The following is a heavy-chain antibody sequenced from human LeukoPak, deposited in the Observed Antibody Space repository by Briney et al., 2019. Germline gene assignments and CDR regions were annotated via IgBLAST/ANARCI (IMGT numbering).Heavy chain of an antibody. V-gene: IGHV3-23*01. CDR3: AKVRMVRGGIRRFPFDY. D-gene: IGHD3-10*01. J-gene: IGHJ4*02. CDR2: ISGSGGST. CDR1: GFTFSSYT. Sequence: GGSLRLSCAASGFTFSSYTMSWVRHAPGKGLEWVSAISGSGGSTYYADSVKGRFTISRDNSKNTLYVQMSSLRAEDTAVYYCAKVRMVRGGIRRFPFDYWGQGTLVTVSS.